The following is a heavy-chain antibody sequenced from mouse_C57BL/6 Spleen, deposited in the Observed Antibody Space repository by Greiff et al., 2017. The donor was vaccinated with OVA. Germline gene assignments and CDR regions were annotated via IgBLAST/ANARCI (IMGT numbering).Heavy chain of an antibody. CDR1: GFTFSDYG. D-gene: IGHD2-4*01. CDR2: ISGGSSNI. J-gene: IGHJ4*01. V-gene: IGHV5-17*03. Sequence: EVLLVESGGGLVQPGGSLKLSCAASGFTFSDYGMPWVRQAPEKGLEWVAYISGGSSNIYYADTLKGRFNISRDNAKNTLYLQMTSLKSEDTAMYYCARDHDYDQAVYALDYWGQGTTVTVSA. CDR3: ARDHDYDQAVYALDY.